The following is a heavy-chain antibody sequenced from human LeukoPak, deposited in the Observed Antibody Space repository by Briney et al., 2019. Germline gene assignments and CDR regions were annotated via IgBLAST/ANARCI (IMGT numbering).Heavy chain of an antibody. CDR1: GFTFNNYA. V-gene: IGHV3-23*01. D-gene: IGHD1-26*01. Sequence: GGSLRLSCAASGFTFNNYAMSWVRLAPGKGLEWVSAITGSGATTYYADSVKGRFTISRDNSKDTLSLQMNSLRAEDTAVYYCAKYGSRSPRYPSDYWGQGTLVTVSS. CDR3: AKYGSRSPRYPSDY. CDR2: ITGSGATT. J-gene: IGHJ4*02.